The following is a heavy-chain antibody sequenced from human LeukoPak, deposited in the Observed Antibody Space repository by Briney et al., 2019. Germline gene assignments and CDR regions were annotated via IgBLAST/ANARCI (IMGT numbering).Heavy chain of an antibody. J-gene: IGHJ4*02. CDR3: AKAVAGTYDY. Sequence: GSLRLSCAASGFTFSSYWMSWIRQPPGKGLEWIGEINHSGSTNYNPSLKSRVTISVDTSKNQFSLKLSSVTAADTAVYYCAKAVAGTYDYWGQGTLVTVSS. CDR2: INHSGST. CDR1: GFTFSSYW. V-gene: IGHV4-34*01. D-gene: IGHD6-19*01.